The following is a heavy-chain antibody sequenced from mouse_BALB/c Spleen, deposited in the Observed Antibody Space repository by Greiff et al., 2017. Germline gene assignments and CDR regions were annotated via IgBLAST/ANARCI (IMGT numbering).Heavy chain of an antibody. J-gene: IGHJ4*01. V-gene: IGHV5-9-1*01. CDR3: ARRSTTAYAMDY. Sequence: DVMLVESGGGLVKPGGSLKLSCAASGFTFSSYAMSWVRQTPEKRLEWVATISSGGSYTYYPDSVKGRFTISRDNAKNTLYLQMSSLRSEDTAMYYCARRSTTAYAMDYWGQGTSVTVSS. CDR2: ISSGGSYT. CDR1: GFTFSSYA. D-gene: IGHD1-2*01.